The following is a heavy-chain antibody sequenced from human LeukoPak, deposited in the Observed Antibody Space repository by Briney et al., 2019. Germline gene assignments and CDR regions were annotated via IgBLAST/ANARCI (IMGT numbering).Heavy chain of an antibody. D-gene: IGHD2-2*01. J-gene: IGHJ6*02. CDR3: ARSDCSSTSCYGFDYYYGMDV. CDR2: IYYSGST. CDR1: GGSISSYY. V-gene: IGHV4-59*08. Sequence: SETLSLTCTVSGGSISSYYWSWIRQPPGKGLEWIGYIYYSGSTNYNPSLKSRATISVDTSKNQFSLKLSSVTAADTAVYYCARSDCSSTSCYGFDYYYGMDVWGQGTTVTVSS.